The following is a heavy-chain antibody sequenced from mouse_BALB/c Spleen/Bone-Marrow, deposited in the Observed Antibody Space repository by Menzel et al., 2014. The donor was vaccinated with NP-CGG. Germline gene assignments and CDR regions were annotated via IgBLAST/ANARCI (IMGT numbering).Heavy chain of an antibody. CDR3: TIYYRSFAY. Sequence: QVQLKQSGAELVKPGASVKMSCKASGYTFTSYWMHWVKQRPGQGLEWTGVIDPSDSYTSYNQKFKGKATLTVDTSSSTAYMQLSSLTSEDSAVYYCTIYYRSFAYWGQGTLVTVSA. CDR1: GYTFTSYW. D-gene: IGHD2-14*01. CDR2: IDPSDSYT. V-gene: IGHV1S127*01. J-gene: IGHJ3*01.